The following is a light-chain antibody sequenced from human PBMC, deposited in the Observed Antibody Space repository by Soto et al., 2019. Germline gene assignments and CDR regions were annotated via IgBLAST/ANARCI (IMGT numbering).Light chain of an antibody. J-gene: IGKJ1*01. CDR2: KAS. V-gene: IGKV1-5*03. CDR3: QQYNSFPT. Sequence: DIQMTQSPSTLSASVGDRVTITCRASQSISSWLAWYQQKPGKAPKLLIYKASSLERWVPSRFSGSGSGTEFTLTISSLQPDDFASYYCQQYNSFPTFGQGTKVEIK. CDR1: QSISSW.